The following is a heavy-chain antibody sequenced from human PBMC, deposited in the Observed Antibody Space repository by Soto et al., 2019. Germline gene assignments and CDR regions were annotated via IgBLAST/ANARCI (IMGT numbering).Heavy chain of an antibody. CDR1: GFTFSNAW. CDR2: IKSKTDGGTT. J-gene: IGHJ6*02. D-gene: IGHD3-3*01. Sequence: EVQLVESGGGLVKPGGSLRLSCAASGFTFSNAWMNWVRQAPGKGLEWVGRIKSKTDGGTTDYAAPVKGRFTISRDDSKNTLYLQMNSLKNEDTAVYYCTTARYYDFWSGYTSYYYYGMDVWGQGTTVTVSS. V-gene: IGHV3-15*07. CDR3: TTARYYDFWSGYTSYYYYGMDV.